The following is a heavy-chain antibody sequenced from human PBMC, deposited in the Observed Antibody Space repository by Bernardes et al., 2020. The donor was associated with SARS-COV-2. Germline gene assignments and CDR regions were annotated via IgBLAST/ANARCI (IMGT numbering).Heavy chain of an antibody. D-gene: IGHD6-13*01. Sequence: GGSLRLSCAASGFTFSSYAMSWVRQAPGKGLEWVSGFSGSGGSTYYADSVKGRFTISRDNSKNTLYLQMNSLRAEDTALYYCAKERNSPVYSSNWSWIYWGQGTLVTVSS. CDR3: AKERNSPVYSSNWSWIY. CDR1: GFTFSSYA. CDR2: FSGSGGST. V-gene: IGHV3-23*01. J-gene: IGHJ4*02.